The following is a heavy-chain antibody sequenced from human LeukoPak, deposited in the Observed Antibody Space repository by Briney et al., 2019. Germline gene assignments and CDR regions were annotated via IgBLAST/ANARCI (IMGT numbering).Heavy chain of an antibody. V-gene: IGHV3-74*01. CDR1: GFTFSSYW. J-gene: IGHJ3*02. CDR2: INSDGSST. CDR3: AGDQCSSTSCYVTDAFDI. Sequence: GGSLRLSCAASGFTFSSYWMHWVRQAPGKGLVWVSRINSDGSSTSYADSVKGRFTISRDNAKNTLYLQMNSLRAEDTAVYYCAGDQCSSTSCYVTDAFDIWGQGTMVTVSS. D-gene: IGHD2-2*01.